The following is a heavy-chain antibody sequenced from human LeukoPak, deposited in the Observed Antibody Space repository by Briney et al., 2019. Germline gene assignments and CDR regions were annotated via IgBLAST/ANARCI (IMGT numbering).Heavy chain of an antibody. CDR2: IIPIFGIA. Sequence: GASVKVSCKASGGTVTSYAISWVRQAPGQGLEWMGRIIPIFGIANYAQKFQGRVTITADKSTSTAYMELSSLRSEDTAVYYCASAPTWNYYDSSALAPWGQGTLVTVSS. V-gene: IGHV1-69*04. J-gene: IGHJ5*02. CDR1: GGTVTSYA. D-gene: IGHD3-22*01. CDR3: ASAPTWNYYDSSALAP.